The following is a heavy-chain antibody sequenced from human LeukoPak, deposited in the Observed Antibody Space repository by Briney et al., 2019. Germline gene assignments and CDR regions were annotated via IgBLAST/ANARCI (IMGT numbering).Heavy chain of an antibody. CDR1: GFMFTNYA. V-gene: IGHV3-23*01. D-gene: IGHD5/OR15-5a*01. CDR3: AGGVYGYNAFDY. Sequence: TGGSLRLSCAASGFMFTNYAMSWVRQAPGKGLEWVSALSASGGSSYYADSMKGRFTISRDSSKNTLYLQMNGLRDEDTAVYYCAGGVYGYNAFDYWGQGTLVSVSS. J-gene: IGHJ4*02. CDR2: LSASGGSS.